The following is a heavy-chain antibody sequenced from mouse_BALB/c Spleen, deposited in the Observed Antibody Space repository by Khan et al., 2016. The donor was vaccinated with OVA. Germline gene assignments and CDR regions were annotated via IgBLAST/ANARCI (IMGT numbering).Heavy chain of an antibody. Sequence: EVQLQESGPGLVKPSQSLSLTCTVTGYSITSDYAWNWIRQFPGNKLEWMCYISYSGSTTYNPSLKSRISITRDTSKDQFFLQLKSVTSEDTATYYCASELGRYYALDYWGQGTSVTVSS. J-gene: IGHJ4*01. CDR3: ASELGRYYALDY. CDR2: ISYSGST. V-gene: IGHV3-2*02. CDR1: GYSITSDYA. D-gene: IGHD4-1*01.